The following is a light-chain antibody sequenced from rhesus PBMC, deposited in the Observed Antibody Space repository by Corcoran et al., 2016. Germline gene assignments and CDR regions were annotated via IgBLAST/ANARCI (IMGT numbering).Light chain of an antibody. CDR1: QSISSW. CDR2: KAY. CDR3: QQSSSSPYS. V-gene: IGKV1-22*01. J-gene: IGKJ2*01. Sequence: DIQMTQSPSSLSASVGDTVTITCRARQSISSWLAWYQQKPGKAHKLRIYKAYSLQSGGPSRFRGRGSGKDFTLTISSMQSEDFETYYCQQSSSSPYSFGQGTKVEIK.